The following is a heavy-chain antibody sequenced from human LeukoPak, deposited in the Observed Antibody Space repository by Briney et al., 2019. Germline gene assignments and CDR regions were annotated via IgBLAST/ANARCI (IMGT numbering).Heavy chain of an antibody. V-gene: IGHV4-4*02. Sequence: SGTLSLTCAVSGDSISSRNWWSWVRQPPEKGLEWIGEIFHSGSTNYNPSLKSRVTISVDKSRNLFSLNLSSVTAADTAVYYCARVGGQWPDEYYFDYWAREPWSPSPQ. CDR1: GDSISSRNW. D-gene: IGHD6-19*01. J-gene: IGHJ4*02. CDR3: ARVGGQWPDEYYFDY. CDR2: IFHSGST.